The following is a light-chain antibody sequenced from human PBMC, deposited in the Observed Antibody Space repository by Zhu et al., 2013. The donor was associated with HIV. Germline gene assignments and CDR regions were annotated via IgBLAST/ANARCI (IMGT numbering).Light chain of an antibody. V-gene: IGKV1-8*01. Sequence: AIRMTQSPSSLSASTGDRVTLACRASQDIGTHLAWYRQKPGKSPSLLIYATSTLHTGVPSRISGSGSGTDFTLTISCLQSEDFAIYYCQQYSAYPRTFGQGTKVE. CDR1: QDIGTH. J-gene: IGKJ1*01. CDR3: QQYSAYPRT. CDR2: ATS.